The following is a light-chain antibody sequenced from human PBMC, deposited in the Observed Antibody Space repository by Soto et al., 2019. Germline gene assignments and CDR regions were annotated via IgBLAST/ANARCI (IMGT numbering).Light chain of an antibody. CDR3: QQYDNRPLT. J-gene: IGKJ3*01. Sequence: DIQMTQSPSSLSASVGDRVTITCQASQDISNYLNWYQQKPGKAPKLLTDDASNLETGVPSRFSGSGSGTDFTFTISSLQPEDIATYYCQQYDNRPLTFGPGTKVDIK. CDR2: DAS. V-gene: IGKV1-33*01. CDR1: QDISNY.